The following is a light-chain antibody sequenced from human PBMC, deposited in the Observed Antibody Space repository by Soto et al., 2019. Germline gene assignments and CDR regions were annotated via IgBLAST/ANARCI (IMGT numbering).Light chain of an antibody. CDR1: QSIRSW. J-gene: IGKJ1*01. V-gene: IGKV1-5*03. CDR3: QQYNSYWT. CDR2: KAP. Sequence: DIQMTQSPSTLSASVGDRVTITCRASQSIRSWLAWYQQKPGKAPKLLIYKAPSLESGVPSRFSGSGSGTEYTLTISSLQPDGFATYYCQQYNSYWTFGQGTKVEIK.